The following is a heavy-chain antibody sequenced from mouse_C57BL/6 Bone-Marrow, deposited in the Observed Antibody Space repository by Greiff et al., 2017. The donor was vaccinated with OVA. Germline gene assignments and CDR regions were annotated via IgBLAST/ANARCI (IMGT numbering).Heavy chain of an antibody. J-gene: IGHJ2*01. CDR2: ISSGGSYT. CDR1: GFTFSSYG. V-gene: IGHV5-6*01. CDR3: ARSMIFDY. Sequence: EVKLMESGGDLVKPGGSLKLSCAASGFTFSSYGMSWVRQTADKRLEWVATISSGGSYTYYPDSVKGRFTISRDNAKNTLYLQMSSLKSEDTAMYYCARSMIFDYWGQGTTLTVSS. D-gene: IGHD2-3*01.